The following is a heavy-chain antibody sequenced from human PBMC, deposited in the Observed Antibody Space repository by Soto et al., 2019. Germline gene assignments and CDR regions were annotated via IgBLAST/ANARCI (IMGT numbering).Heavy chain of an antibody. J-gene: IGHJ4*02. CDR3: GAGRYFSDY. D-gene: IGHD1-26*01. CDR2: IWDDGRSK. V-gene: IGHV3-33*01. CDR1: GFSFSTYG. Sequence: QVQLVESGGGVVQPGRSLGLSCAASGFSFSTYGMHWVRQAPGKGLEWVALIWDDGRSKFYADSVKGRFIISRDNSKNTVYLQMSTLRAEDTAVYFCGAGRYFSDYWGQGALVTVSS.